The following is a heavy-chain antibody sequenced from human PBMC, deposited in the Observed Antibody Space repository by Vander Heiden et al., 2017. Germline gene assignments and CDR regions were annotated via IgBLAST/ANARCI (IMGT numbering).Heavy chain of an antibody. D-gene: IGHD3-10*01. CDR1: GFTFSRYA. V-gene: IGHV3-23*01. Sequence: EVQLLESGGGLVRLGGSLRLSCAASGFTFSRYAMRWIRQAAGKGLEWVSAISGSGGSTYYADSVKGRFTISRDNSKKTLYLQMNSLRAEDTAVYYCAKPDYYGSGTYYLDYWGQGTLVTVSS. J-gene: IGHJ4*02. CDR2: ISGSGGST. CDR3: AKPDYYGSGTYYLDY.